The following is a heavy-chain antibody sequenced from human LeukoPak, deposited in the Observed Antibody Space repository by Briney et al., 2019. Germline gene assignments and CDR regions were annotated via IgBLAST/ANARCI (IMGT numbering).Heavy chain of an antibody. CDR2: ISAYNGNT. Sequence: ASVKVSCKASGYTFTSYGISWVRQAPGQGLEWIGWISAYNGNTNYAQKLQGRVTMTTDTSTSTAYMELRSLRSDDTAVYYCARFLINSSGWYDDYWGQGTLVTVSS. CDR1: GYTFTSYG. CDR3: ARFLINSSGWYDDY. J-gene: IGHJ4*02. D-gene: IGHD6-19*01. V-gene: IGHV1-18*01.